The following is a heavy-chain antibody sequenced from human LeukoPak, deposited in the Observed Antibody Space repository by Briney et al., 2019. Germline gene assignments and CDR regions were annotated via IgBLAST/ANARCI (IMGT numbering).Heavy chain of an antibody. D-gene: IGHD1-26*01. V-gene: IGHV1-24*01. CDR1: GYTLTELS. CDR2: FDPEDGET. CDR3: ATSTPYKGGSSGGWFDP. Sequence: ASVKVSCEVSGYTLTELSMHWVRQAPGKGLEWMGGFDPEDGETIYAQKFQGRVTMTEDTSTDTAYMELSSLRSEDTAVYYCATSTPYKGGSSGGWFDPWGQGTLVTVSS. J-gene: IGHJ5*02.